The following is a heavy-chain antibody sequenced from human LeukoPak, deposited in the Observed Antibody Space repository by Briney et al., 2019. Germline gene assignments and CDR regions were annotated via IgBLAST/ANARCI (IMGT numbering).Heavy chain of an antibody. CDR3: ARLDRTYYYDSSGYFDY. D-gene: IGHD3-22*01. CDR1: GFTVSSNY. V-gene: IGHV3-53*01. CDR2: IYSGGST. Sequence: LPGGSLRLSCAASGFTVSSNYMSWVRQAPGKGLEWVSVIYSGGSTYYADSVKGRFTISRDNSKNTLYLQMNSLRAEDTAVYYCARLDRTYYYDSSGYFDYWGQGTLVTVSS. J-gene: IGHJ4*02.